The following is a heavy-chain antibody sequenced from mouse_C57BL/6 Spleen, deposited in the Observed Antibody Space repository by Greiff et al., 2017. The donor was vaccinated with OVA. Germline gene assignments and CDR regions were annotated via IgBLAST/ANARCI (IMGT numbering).Heavy chain of an antibody. V-gene: IGHV1-82*01. Sequence: QVQLKESGPELVKPGASVKISCKASGYAFSSSWMNWVKQRPGKGLEWIGRIYPGDGDTNYNGKFKGKATLTADKSSSTAYMQLSSLTSEDSAVYFCAREENYYYFDYWGQGTTLTVSS. CDR3: AREENYYYFDY. J-gene: IGHJ2*01. CDR1: GYAFSSSW. D-gene: IGHD1-1*01. CDR2: IYPGDGDT.